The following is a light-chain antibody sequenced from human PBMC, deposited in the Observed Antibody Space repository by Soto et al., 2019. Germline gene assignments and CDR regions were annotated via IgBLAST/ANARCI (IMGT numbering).Light chain of an antibody. CDR2: DAS. J-gene: IGKJ5*01. CDR1: QGVSSY. V-gene: IGKV3-11*01. CDR3: QQRSDWPPQIT. Sequence: EIVLTQSPATLSLSPGERATLSCRASQGVSSYLAWYQQKPGQAPRLLIYDASNRATGIPARFSGSGSGTDFTLTVSSLEAEDSAIYYCQQRSDWPPQITFGQGTRLEIK.